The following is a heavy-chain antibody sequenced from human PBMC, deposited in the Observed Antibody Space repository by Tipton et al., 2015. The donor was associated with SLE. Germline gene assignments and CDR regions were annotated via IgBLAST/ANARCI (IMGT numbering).Heavy chain of an antibody. J-gene: IGHJ3*01. Sequence: QSGAEVKKPGASVRVSCKASGYTFTTYAMHWVRQAPGQRLEWMGWISVNNVKTEYAQKLQGRVTMTTDSSTSTAYMELRSLRFDDTAIYYCARTYASGLSFQWGQGTMVTVSS. V-gene: IGHV1-3*01. CDR1: GYTFTTYA. CDR3: ARTYASGLSFQ. D-gene: IGHD3-16*02. CDR2: ISVNNVKT.